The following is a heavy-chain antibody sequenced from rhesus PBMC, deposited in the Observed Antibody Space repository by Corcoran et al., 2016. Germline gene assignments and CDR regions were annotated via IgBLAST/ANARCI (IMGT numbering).Heavy chain of an antibody. CDR3: ARAGAVIYGLDS. CDR2: IYGSSGTT. CDR1: GYSISSGYD. Sequence: QVQLQESGPGVVKPSETLSLTCAVSGYSISSGYDWSWIRQPQGKGLEWIGYIYGSSGTTNYNPSLKNRVTISKDTSQNQFSLKLSSVTAADTAVYYCARAGAVIYGLDSWGQGVVVTVSS. D-gene: IGHD1-44*02. V-gene: IGHV4-76*01. J-gene: IGHJ6*01.